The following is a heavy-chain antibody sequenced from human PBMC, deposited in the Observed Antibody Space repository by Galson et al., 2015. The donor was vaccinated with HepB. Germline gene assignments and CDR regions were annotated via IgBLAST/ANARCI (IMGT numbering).Heavy chain of an antibody. V-gene: IGHV3-43*01. CDR3: AKDMIRGYSYGLLEY. D-gene: IGHD5-18*01. J-gene: IGHJ4*02. CDR2: ISWDGGST. CDR1: GFTFDDYT. Sequence: SLRLSCAASGFTFDDYTMHWVRQAPGKGLEWVSLISWDGGSTYYADSVKGRFTISRDNSKNSLYLQMNSLRTEDTALYYCAKDMIRGYSYGLLEYWGQGTQVTVSS.